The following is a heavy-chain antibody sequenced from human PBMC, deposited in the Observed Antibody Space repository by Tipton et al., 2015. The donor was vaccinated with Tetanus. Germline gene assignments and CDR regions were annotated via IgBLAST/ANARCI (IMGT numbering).Heavy chain of an antibody. V-gene: IGHV3-30-3*01. D-gene: IGHD6-19*01. CDR3: ASGYEHSSYSSGSSD. CDR2: ISYGGSNK. CDR1: GFTFSSYA. Sequence: SLRLSCAASGFTFSSYAMHWVRQAPGKGLEWVAVISYGGSNKYYADSVKGRFTISRDNSKNTLYLQMNSLRAEDTAVYYCASGYEHSSYSSGSSDWGQGTLVTVSS. J-gene: IGHJ4*02.